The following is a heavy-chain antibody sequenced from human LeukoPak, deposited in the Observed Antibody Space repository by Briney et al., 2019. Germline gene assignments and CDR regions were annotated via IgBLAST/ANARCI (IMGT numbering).Heavy chain of an antibody. Sequence: GGTLRLSCAASGFTFSNAWMSWVRQAPGKGLEWVGRIKSKTDGGTTDYAAPVKGRFTISRDDSKNTLYLQMNSLKTEDTAVYYCTTDKVSGWNLGYWGQGTLVTVSS. CDR2: IKSKTDGGTT. V-gene: IGHV3-15*01. CDR1: GFTFSNAW. J-gene: IGHJ4*02. D-gene: IGHD6-19*01. CDR3: TTDKVSGWNLGY.